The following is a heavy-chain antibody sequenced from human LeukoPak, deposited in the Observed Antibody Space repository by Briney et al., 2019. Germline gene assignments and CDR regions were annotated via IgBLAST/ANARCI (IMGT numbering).Heavy chain of an antibody. V-gene: IGHV1-69*13. CDR3: AKGVWGVTHFDY. CDR1: GGTFSSYA. J-gene: IGHJ4*02. D-gene: IGHD3-10*02. CDR2: IIPIFGTA. Sequence: SVKVACKASGGTFSSYAISWVRQAPGQGLEWMGGIIPIFGTANYAQKFQGRVTITADESTSTAYMELSSLRSEDTAVYYCAKGVWGVTHFDYWGQGTLVTVSS.